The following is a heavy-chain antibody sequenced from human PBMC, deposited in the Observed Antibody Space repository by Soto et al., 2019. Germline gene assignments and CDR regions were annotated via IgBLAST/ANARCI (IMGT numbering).Heavy chain of an antibody. CDR1: GGSISSSSYY. CDR3: ARHRVEYSSSWYLGSNFDY. CDR2: IYYSGST. V-gene: IGHV4-39*01. D-gene: IGHD6-13*01. Sequence: SETLSLTCTVSGGSISSSSYYWGWIRQPPGKGLEWIGSIYYSGSTYYNPSLKSRVTISVDTSKNQFSLKLSSVTAADTAVYYCARHRVEYSSSWYLGSNFDYWGQGTLVTVSS. J-gene: IGHJ4*02.